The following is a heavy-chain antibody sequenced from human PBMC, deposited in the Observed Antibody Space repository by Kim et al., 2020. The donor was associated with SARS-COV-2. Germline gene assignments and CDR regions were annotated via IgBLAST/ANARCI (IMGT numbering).Heavy chain of an antibody. CDR3: AKVTGGATLDY. CDR2: K. D-gene: IGHD1-26*01. J-gene: IGHJ4*02. V-gene: IGHV3-30*02. Sequence: KYYADPVKGRFTISRDNSKNTLYLQMNSLRAEDTAVYYCAKVTGGATLDYWGQGTLVTVSS.